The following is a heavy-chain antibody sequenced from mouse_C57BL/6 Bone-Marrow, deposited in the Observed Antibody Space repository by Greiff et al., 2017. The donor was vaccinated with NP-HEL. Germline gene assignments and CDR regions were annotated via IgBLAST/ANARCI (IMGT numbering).Heavy chain of an antibody. J-gene: IGHJ2*01. CDR3: ARLKLGQNYFDY. V-gene: IGHV5-6*01. D-gene: IGHD4-1*01. Sequence: EVMLVESGGDLVKPGGSLKLSCAASGFTFSSYGMSWVRQTPDKRLEWVATISSGGSYTYYPDSVKGRFTISRDNAKNTLYLQMSSLKSEDTAMYYCARLKLGQNYFDYWGQGTTLTVSS. CDR1: GFTFSSYG. CDR2: ISSGGSYT.